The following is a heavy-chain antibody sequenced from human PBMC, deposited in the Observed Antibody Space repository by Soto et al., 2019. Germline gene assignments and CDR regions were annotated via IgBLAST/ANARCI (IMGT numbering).Heavy chain of an antibody. J-gene: IGHJ6*02. CDR3: ARDLSSWYNYYYYGMDV. V-gene: IGHV1-69*06. CDR2: IIPIFGTA. CDR1: GGTFSSYA. Sequence: QVQLVQSGAEVKKPGSSVKVSCKASGGTFSSYAISWVRQAPGQGLEWMGGIIPIFGTANYAQKLQGRVTMTTDTSTSTAYMELRSLRSGDTAVYYCARDLSSWYNYYYYGMDVWGQGTTVTVSS. D-gene: IGHD6-13*01.